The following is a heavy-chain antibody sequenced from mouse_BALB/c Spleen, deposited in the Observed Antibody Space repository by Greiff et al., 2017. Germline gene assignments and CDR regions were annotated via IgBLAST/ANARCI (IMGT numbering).Heavy chain of an antibody. J-gene: IGHJ4*01. CDR1: GDSITSGY. Sequence: EVQLQQSGPSLVKPSQTLSLTCSVTGDSITSGYWNWIRKFPGNKLEYMGYISYSGSTYYNPSLKSRISITRDTSKNQYYLQLNSVTTEDTATYYCARYYGSPFYAMDYWGQGTSVTVSS. CDR3: ARYYGSPFYAMDY. D-gene: IGHD1-1*01. V-gene: IGHV3-8*02. CDR2: ISYSGST.